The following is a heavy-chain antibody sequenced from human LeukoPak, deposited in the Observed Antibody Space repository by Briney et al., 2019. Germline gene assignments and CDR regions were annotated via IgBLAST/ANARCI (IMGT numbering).Heavy chain of an antibody. D-gene: IGHD2-21*01. CDR3: AAGPPERCDGDPCYPVFEY. V-gene: IGHV3-7*01. J-gene: IGHJ4*02. CDR2: IKQDGSKK. Sequence: GGSLRLSCAASGISFSNFWMSWVRQAPEKGLEWVAHIKQDGSKKHYVDSVKGRFTISRDNVENALYLQMTSLRVDDSAIYYCAAGPPERCDGDPCYPVFEYWGRGVLVTVSS. CDR1: GISFSNFW.